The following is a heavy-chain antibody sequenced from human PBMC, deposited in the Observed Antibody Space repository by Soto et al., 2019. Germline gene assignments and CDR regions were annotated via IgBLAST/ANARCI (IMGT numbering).Heavy chain of an antibody. D-gene: IGHD1-7*01. CDR3: AKLTGTTFRYFDI. V-gene: IGHV3-23*01. CDR2: ISGSGGST. CDR1: GFTFSSYA. J-gene: IGHJ3*02. Sequence: EVQLLESGGGLVQPGGSLRLSCAASGFTFSSYAMSWVRQAPGKGLEWVSAISGSGGSTYYSDSVKGRFPIPRDNSKNTLYLQMNSLRAEDTAVYYCAKLTGTTFRYFDIWGQGTMVTVSS.